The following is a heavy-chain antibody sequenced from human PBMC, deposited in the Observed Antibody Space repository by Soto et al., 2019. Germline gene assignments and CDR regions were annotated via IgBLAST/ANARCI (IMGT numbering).Heavy chain of an antibody. Sequence: QVQLVQSGAEVKKPGASVKVSCRASGYTFLDHEINWVRQGAGQGLEWMGWMETKAGNRGYAEKFEGRVTMTRDTATNTAYMQLRSLPSDDTAVYYCPRAGPLDRRFAPWGQGPLVTVSS. CDR1: GYTFLDHE. D-gene: IGHD3-3*01. J-gene: IGHJ5*02. V-gene: IGHV1-8*01. CDR2: METKAGNR. CDR3: PRAGPLDRRFAP.